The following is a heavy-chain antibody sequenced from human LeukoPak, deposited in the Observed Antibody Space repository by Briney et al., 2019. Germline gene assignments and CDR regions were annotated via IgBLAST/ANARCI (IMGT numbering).Heavy chain of an antibody. CDR1: GISLISYH. CDR3: ARIRCSPGDDSCYNY. V-gene: IGHV4-59*08. J-gene: IGHJ4*02. Sequence: PSETLSLTCTVSGISLISYHWSWIRQPPGKGLEWIGYISYSGSTNYNPSLKSRVTISVDTSKNQLSLRLTSVTAADTAIYYCARIRCSPGDDSCYNYWGRGTLVTVSS. D-gene: IGHD2-21*01. CDR2: ISYSGST.